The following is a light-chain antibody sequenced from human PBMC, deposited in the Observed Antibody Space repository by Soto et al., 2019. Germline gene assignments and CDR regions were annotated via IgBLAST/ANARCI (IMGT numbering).Light chain of an antibody. CDR2: LAS. CDR3: QQSYDTPRT. V-gene: IGKV3D-11*01. CDR1: QAVNTR. Sequence: EIVLTQSPATLSSFPGDRVTLSCRASQAVNTRLAWYQHKPGQAPRLLIYLASNRAAGVPARFSGSGSGTDFTLTISDVEPEDFAVYYCQQSYDTPRTFGQGTKVEIE. J-gene: IGKJ1*01.